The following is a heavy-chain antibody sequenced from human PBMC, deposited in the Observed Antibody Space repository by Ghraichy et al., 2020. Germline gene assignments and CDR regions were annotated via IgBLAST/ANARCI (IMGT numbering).Heavy chain of an antibody. V-gene: IGHV3-21*01. CDR3: ARDYGDYSFDY. CDR2: ISSSSTYI. J-gene: IGHJ4*02. Sequence: GQSLNISCAASGFTFSSYSMNWVRQAPGKGLEWVSSISSSSTYIYYADSVKGRFTISRDNAKNSLYLQMNSLRAEDTAVYYCARDYGDYSFDYWGQGTLVTVSS. CDR1: GFTFSSYS. D-gene: IGHD4-17*01.